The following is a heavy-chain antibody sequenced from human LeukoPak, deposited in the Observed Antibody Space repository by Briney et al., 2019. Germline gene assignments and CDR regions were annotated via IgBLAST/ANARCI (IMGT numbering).Heavy chain of an antibody. J-gene: IGHJ4*02. Sequence: GGPLSFSCTPSGFPFRGFSMNWSRQAPGKGLEWVSSFGTRSTSVYNAGSVKGRFAISRDNAKNSLYLQMNSLRAEDTALYYCAREVSEGFDFWGQGTLVTVSS. CDR1: GFPFRGFS. D-gene: IGHD3-22*01. CDR3: AREVSEGFDF. V-gene: IGHV3-21*01. CDR2: FGTRSTSV.